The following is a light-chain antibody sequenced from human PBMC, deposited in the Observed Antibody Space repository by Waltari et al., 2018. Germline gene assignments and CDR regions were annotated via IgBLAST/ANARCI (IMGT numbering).Light chain of an antibody. CDR3: QQSYSTLYT. CDR2: AAS. Sequence: DIQMTQSPSSLSASVGDRVPITCRASQSISSYLNWYQQKPGKAPKLLIYAASSLQRGGPSRFSGSGSGTDFTLTISSLQPEDVATYYCQQSYSTLYTFGQGTKLEIK. V-gene: IGKV1-39*01. J-gene: IGKJ2*01. CDR1: QSISSY.